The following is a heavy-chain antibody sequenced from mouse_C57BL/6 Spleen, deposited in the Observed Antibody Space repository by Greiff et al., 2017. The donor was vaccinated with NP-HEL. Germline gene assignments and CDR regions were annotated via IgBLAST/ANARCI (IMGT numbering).Heavy chain of an antibody. CDR1: GYTFTDYY. V-gene: IGHV1-76*01. J-gene: IGHJ1*03. CDR2: IYPGSGNT. CDR3: ARAWDGYFDV. D-gene: IGHD4-1*01. Sequence: VKLMESGAELVRPGASVKLSCKASGYTFTDYYINWVKQRPGQGLEWIARIYPGSGNTYYNEKFKGKATLTAEKSSSTAYMQLSSLTSEDSAVYFCARAWDGYFDVWGTGTTVTVSS.